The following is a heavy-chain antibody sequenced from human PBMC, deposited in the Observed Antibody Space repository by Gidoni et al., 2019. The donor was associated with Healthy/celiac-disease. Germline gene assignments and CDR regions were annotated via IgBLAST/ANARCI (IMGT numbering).Heavy chain of an antibody. J-gene: IGHJ4*02. CDR2: ISSSSSTI. V-gene: IGHV3-48*02. CDR3: ARDGYYYDSSGYYYVPKYYFDY. Sequence: EVQLVESGAGLVQPGGSLRLSCASSGFTFGSSSVNWVRQAPGKGLEWVADISSSSSTIYYADSVKGRCTISRDNAKNSLYLQMNSLRDEDTAVYYCARDGYYYDSSGYYYVPKYYFDYWGQGTLVTVSS. CDR1: GFTFGSSS. D-gene: IGHD3-22*01.